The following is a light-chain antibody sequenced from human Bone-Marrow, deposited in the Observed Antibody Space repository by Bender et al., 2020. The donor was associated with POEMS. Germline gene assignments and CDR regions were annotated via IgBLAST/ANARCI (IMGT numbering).Light chain of an antibody. Sequence: QSALTQAASVSGSPGQSITISCTGASSDFGPYNLVSWYQQHPGKAPKLIISEVSKRPSGVPDRFSGSKSGNTASLTVSGLQADDEADYYCSSFAGSKILLFGGGTTLTVL. J-gene: IGLJ2*01. CDR1: SSDFGPYNL. CDR2: EVS. V-gene: IGLV2-8*01. CDR3: SSFAGSKILL.